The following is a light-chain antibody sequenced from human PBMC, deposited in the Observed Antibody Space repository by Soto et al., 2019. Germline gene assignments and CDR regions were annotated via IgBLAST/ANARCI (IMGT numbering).Light chain of an antibody. CDR1: QSISFY. CDR2: AAS. J-gene: IGKJ5*01. Sequence: DIQITQSPSSLSASVGDRFTITCRASQSISFYLNWYQQKPGNAPKVLIYAASNLQTGVPSRFSGSGSGTDFTLTINSLQPEDFATYSCQQSYSTPITFGQGTRLEIK. V-gene: IGKV1-39*01. CDR3: QQSYSTPIT.